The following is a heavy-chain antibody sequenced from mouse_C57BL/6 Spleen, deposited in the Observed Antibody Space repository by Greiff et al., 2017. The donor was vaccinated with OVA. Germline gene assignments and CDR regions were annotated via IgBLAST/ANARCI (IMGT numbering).Heavy chain of an antibody. J-gene: IGHJ3*01. CDR2: IDPSDSYT. D-gene: IGHD3-2*02. CDR1: GYTFTSYW. V-gene: IGHV1-69*01. CDR3: AKSPSTAQATFAY. Sequence: VQLQESGAELVMPGASVKLSCKASGYTFTSYWMHWVKQRPGQGLEWIGEIDPSDSYTNYNQKFKGKSTLTVDKSSSTAYMQLSSLTSEDSAVYYCAKSPSTAQATFAYWGQGTLVTVSA.